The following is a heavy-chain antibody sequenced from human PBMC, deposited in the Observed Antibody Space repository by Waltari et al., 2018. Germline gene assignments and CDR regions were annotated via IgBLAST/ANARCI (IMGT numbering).Heavy chain of an antibody. CDR3: ATYIGASVGTAAFDV. D-gene: IGHD5-12*01. CDR2: VSYSGTT. J-gene: IGHJ3*01. Sequence: QLQLQESGPRLVRPSATLSLICRVSGVFITSNRLYWAWIRQSPGQGLEWIGTVSYSGTTYISPSLKSRVSVSRDTSKNQVSLILGSVTAADMAVYYCATYIGASVGTAAFDVWGQGTMVTVSS. V-gene: IGHV4-39*01. CDR1: GVFITSNRLY.